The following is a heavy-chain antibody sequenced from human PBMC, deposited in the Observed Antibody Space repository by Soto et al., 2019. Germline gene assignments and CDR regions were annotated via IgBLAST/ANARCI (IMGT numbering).Heavy chain of an antibody. CDR3: ARGGPGRGDVVVPAAISGDYYYYGMDV. V-gene: IGHV1-18*01. CDR2: ISAYNGNT. CDR1: GYTFTSYG. D-gene: IGHD2-2*01. J-gene: IGHJ6*02. Sequence: ASVKLSCKASGYTFTSYGISWVRQAPGQGLEWMGWISAYNGNTNYAQKLQGRVTMTTDTSTSTAYMELRSLRSDDTAVYYCARGGPGRGDVVVPAAISGDYYYYGMDVWGQGTTVTVSS.